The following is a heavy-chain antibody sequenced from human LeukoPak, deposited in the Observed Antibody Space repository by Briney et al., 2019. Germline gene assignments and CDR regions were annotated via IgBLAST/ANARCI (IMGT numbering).Heavy chain of an antibody. CDR1: GFTFSNYA. J-gene: IGHJ4*02. Sequence: GASLRLSCAASGFTFSNYAMSWVRQAPGKGLEWVSAITGSGGNTYYADSVKGRFTISRDNSKNTVFLQMNSLIAEDTAVYYCAKWGVYDVLTGYYLSDYWGQGTLVTVSS. D-gene: IGHD3-9*01. CDR2: ITGSGGNT. CDR3: AKWGVYDVLTGYYLSDY. V-gene: IGHV3-23*01.